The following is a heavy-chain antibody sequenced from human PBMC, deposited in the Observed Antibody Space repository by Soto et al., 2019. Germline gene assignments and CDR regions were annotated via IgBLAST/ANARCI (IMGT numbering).Heavy chain of an antibody. CDR2: ISGSGGST. V-gene: IGHV3-23*01. CDR3: ATFNCGGGCPLCYYGMDL. D-gene: IGHD2-21*02. J-gene: IGHJ6*02. CDR1: GFTFSSYA. Sequence: GGSLRLSCAASGFTFSSYAMSWVRQAPGKGLEWVSAISGSGGSTYYADSVKGRFTISRDNSKNTLDLQRNSLRAEETAVYYCATFNCGGGCPLCYYGMDLWGQGTTVTVSS.